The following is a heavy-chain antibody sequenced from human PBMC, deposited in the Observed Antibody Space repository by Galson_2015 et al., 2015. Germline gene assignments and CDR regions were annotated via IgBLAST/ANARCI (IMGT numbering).Heavy chain of an antibody. CDR3: ARSWWGYDYSCATNWLDP. J-gene: IGHJ5*02. CDR2: VNTNTGNP. D-gene: IGHD5-12*01. Sequence: SVKVSCKASGFPFTSYAVNWVRQAPGQGLEWMGWVNTNTGNPTYAQAFTGRFVFSLDTSVSTAYLQITSLKAEDTAVYYCARSWWGYDYSCATNWLDPWGQGTLVTVSS. V-gene: IGHV7-4-1*02. CDR1: GFPFTSYA.